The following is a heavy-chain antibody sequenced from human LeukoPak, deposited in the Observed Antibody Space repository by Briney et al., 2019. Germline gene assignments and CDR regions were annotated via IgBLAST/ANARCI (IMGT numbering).Heavy chain of an antibody. CDR3: ASLPSHGDWFDP. CDR2: ISSSSSYI. J-gene: IGHJ5*02. CDR1: GFTFSSYS. V-gene: IGHV3-21*01. D-gene: IGHD3-16*01. Sequence: GGSLRLSCAASGFTFSSYSMNWVRQAPGKGLEWVSSISSSSSYIYYADSVKGRFTISRDNAKNSLYLQMNSLRAEDTAVYYCASLPSHGDWFDPWGQGTLVTVSS.